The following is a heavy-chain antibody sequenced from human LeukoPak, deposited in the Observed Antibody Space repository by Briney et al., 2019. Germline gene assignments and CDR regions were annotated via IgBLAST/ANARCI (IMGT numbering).Heavy chain of an antibody. Sequence: SETLSLTCTVSGGSISSSSYYWGWIRQPPGKGLEWIGSIYYSGSTYYNPSLKSRVTISVDTSKNQFSLKLSSVTTADTAVYYCARIIAVAGHYFDYWGQGTLVTVSS. CDR2: IYYSGST. D-gene: IGHD6-19*01. CDR3: ARIIAVAGHYFDY. V-gene: IGHV4-39*07. J-gene: IGHJ4*02. CDR1: GGSISSSSYY.